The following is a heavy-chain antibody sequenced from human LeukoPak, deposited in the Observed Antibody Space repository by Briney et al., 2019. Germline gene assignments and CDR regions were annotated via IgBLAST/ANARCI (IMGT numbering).Heavy chain of an antibody. CDR1: GFTFSSYA. V-gene: IGHV3-23*01. CDR3: AKEAAYYYDSSTPWFDY. J-gene: IGHJ4*02. CDR2: ISGSGGST. D-gene: IGHD3-22*01. Sequence: GGSLRLSCAASGFTFSSYAMSWVRQAPGKGLEWVSAISGSGGSTYYADSVKGRFTISRDNSKNTLYLQMNSLRAEDTAVYYCAKEAAYYYDSSTPWFDYWGQGTLVTVSS.